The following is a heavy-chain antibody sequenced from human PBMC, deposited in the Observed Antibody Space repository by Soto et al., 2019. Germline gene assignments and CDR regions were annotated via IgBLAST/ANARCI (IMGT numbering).Heavy chain of an antibody. J-gene: IGHJ5*02. CDR2: MNPNSGNT. CDR1: GYTFTSYD. D-gene: IGHD3-22*01. V-gene: IGHV1-8*01. CDR3: ACVGGGRFDKYDSSAALFDP. Sequence: QVQLVQSGAEVKKPGASVKVSCKASGYTFTSYDINWVRQATGQGLEWMGWMNPNSGNTGYAQKFQGRVTMTRNTSISTAYMELSSLRSEDTAVYFCACVGGGRFDKYDSSAALFDPWGQGTLVTVSS.